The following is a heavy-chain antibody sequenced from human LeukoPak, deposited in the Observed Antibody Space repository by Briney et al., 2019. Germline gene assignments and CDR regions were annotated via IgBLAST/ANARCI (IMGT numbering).Heavy chain of an antibody. J-gene: IGHJ4*02. CDR3: AKGPPGHSDFDFDY. V-gene: IGHV3-11*04. CDR1: GFTFSDYY. Sequence: GGSLRLSCAASGFTFSDYYMSWIRQAPGKGLEWVSYISSSGSTIYYADSVKGRFTISGDNSKNTLYLQMNSLRAEDTAVYYCAKGPPGHSDFDFDYWGQGTLVTVSS. D-gene: IGHD2-2*01. CDR2: ISSSGSTI.